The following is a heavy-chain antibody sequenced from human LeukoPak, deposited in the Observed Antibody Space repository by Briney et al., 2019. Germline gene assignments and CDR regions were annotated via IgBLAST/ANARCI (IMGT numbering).Heavy chain of an antibody. CDR1: GFTFSNYA. J-gene: IGHJ4*02. V-gene: IGHV3-23*01. D-gene: IGHD4-17*01. Sequence: GGSLRLSCAASGFTFSNYAMSWVRQAPGKGLEWVSTVSGSAYNTYYEDSVKGRFTISRDNSKTTRYLQMNSLRADDTAVYYCAKGFQAYGELSFDVWGQGTLVAVSS. CDR3: AKGFQAYGELSFDV. CDR2: VSGSAYNT.